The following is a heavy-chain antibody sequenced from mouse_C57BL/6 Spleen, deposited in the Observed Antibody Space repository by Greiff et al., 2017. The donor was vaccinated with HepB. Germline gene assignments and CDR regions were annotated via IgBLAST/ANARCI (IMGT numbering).Heavy chain of an antibody. D-gene: IGHD3-2*02. J-gene: IGHJ3*01. V-gene: IGHV6-3*01. CDR3: TGEAQALAY. CDR2: IRLKSDNYAT. Sequence: EVKVEESGGGLVQPGGSMKLSCVASGFTFSNYWMNWVRQSPEKGLEWVAQIRLKSDNYATHYAESVKGRFTISRDDSKSSVYLQMNNLRAEDTGMYYCTGEAQALAYWGQGTLVTVSA. CDR1: GFTFSNYW.